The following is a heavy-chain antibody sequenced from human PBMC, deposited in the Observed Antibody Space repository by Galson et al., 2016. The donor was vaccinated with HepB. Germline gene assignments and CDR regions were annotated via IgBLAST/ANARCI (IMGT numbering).Heavy chain of an antibody. D-gene: IGHD5-18*01. CDR1: GFTFNNYA. V-gene: IGHV3-23*01. CDR3: AKDRGIGYSYGYSSEYYGMDV. CDR2: ISGSGGYT. J-gene: IGHJ6*02. Sequence: SLRLSCAASGFTFNNYAMNWVRQAPGKGLEWVSAISGSGGYTYYAGSVKGRFTISRVNSKNTLYLQMDRLRVEDTAVYYCAKDRGIGYSYGYSSEYYGMDVGGPGTTVTVSS.